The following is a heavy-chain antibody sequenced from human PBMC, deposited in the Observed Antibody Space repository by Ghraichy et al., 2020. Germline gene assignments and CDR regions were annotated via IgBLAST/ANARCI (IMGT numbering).Heavy chain of an antibody. CDR2: INPNSGGT. J-gene: IGHJ4*02. CDR1: GYTFIDYY. V-gene: IGHV1-2*02. CDR3: ARDFTKLRYCSGGNCYPGY. Sequence: ASVKGSCKTSGYTFIDYYIHWVRQAPGQGLEWMGWINPNSGGTNFAQKLQGRVTMTRDTSISTAYMELSSLRSDDTAIYYCARDFTKLRYCSGGNCYPGYWGQGTLVTVSS. D-gene: IGHD2-15*01.